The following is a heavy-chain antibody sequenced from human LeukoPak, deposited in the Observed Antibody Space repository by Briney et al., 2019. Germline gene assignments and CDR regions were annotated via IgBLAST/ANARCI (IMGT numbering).Heavy chain of an antibody. CDR3: ASGSDDILTGYYTDYFDY. J-gene: IGHJ4*02. D-gene: IGHD3-9*01. CDR1: GFTFSSYW. Sequence: GGSLRLSCAASGFTFSSYWMHWVRQAPGKGLVWVSRINSDGSSTSYADSVKGRFTISRDNAKNTLYLQMNSLRAEDTAVYYCASGSDDILTGYYTDYFDYWGQGTLVTVSS. V-gene: IGHV3-74*01. CDR2: INSDGSST.